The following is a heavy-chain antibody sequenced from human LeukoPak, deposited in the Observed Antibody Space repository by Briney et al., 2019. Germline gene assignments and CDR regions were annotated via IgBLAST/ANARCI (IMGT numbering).Heavy chain of an antibody. V-gene: IGHV3-33*01. J-gene: IGHJ4*02. Sequence: GGSLRLSCAASGFTFSSYGMHWVRQAPGKGLEWVAVIWFDGSNKYYADSVKGRFTISRDNSKKTLSLQMNSLRAEDTAVYYCADAGYYYDSSGSPFAYWGQGTLVTVSS. CDR3: ADAGYYYDSSGSPFAY. CDR1: GFTFSSYG. D-gene: IGHD3-22*01. CDR2: IWFDGSNK.